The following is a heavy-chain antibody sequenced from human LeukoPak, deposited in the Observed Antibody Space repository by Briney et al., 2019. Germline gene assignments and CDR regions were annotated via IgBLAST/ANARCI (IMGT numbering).Heavy chain of an antibody. V-gene: IGHV3-23*01. CDR3: AKELYGNPSGY. D-gene: IGHD2-8*01. CDR2: ISGDGGTI. J-gene: IGHJ4*02. CDR1: GFTLRSSA. Sequence: SGGSLRLSCAASGFTLRSSAMSWVRQAPGKGLEWVSAISGDGGTISYAASVRGRFTISRDNAKNTLFLQMSSLRARDTALYYCAKELYGNPSGYWGQGTRVTVSS.